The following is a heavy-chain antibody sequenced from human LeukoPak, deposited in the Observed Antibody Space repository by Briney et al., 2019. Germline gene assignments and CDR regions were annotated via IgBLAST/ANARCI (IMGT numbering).Heavy chain of an antibody. D-gene: IGHD4-17*01. V-gene: IGHV3-21*04. CDR3: AKEWGVDYGLRY. Sequence: GGSLRLSCAASGFSFSSYSMNWVRQAPGKGLEWVSSISSSSYIYYVDSVKGRFTISRDNAKNSLYLQMNSLRADDTAVYYCAKEWGVDYGLRYWGQGTLVTVSS. CDR2: ISSSSYI. J-gene: IGHJ4*02. CDR1: GFSFSSYS.